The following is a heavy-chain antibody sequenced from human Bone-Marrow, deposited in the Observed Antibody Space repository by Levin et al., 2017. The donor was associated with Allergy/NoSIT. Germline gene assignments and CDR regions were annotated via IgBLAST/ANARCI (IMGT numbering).Heavy chain of an antibody. V-gene: IGHV4-59*01. CDR1: GGSISSYY. J-gene: IGHJ3*02. Sequence: NTSETLSLTCTVSGGSISSYYWSWIRQPPGKGLEWIGYIYYSGSTNYNPSLKSRVTISVDTSKNQFSLKLSSVTAADTAVYYCARDASFGLYDYIWGSYRQGGDAFDIWGQGTMVTVSS. CDR3: ARDASFGLYDYIWGSYRQGGDAFDI. D-gene: IGHD3-16*02. CDR2: IYYSGST.